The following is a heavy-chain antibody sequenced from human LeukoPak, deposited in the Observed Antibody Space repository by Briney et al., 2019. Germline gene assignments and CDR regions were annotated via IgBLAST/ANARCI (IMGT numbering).Heavy chain of an antibody. Sequence: GASVKVSCKASGYTFTSYYMHWVRQAPGQGLEWMGIINPSGGSTNYAQNFRGRVTITRDTSTTTVYMELNSLRSEDTAMYYCARGDYGAFSDSGYWGQGTLVTVSS. J-gene: IGHJ4*02. CDR1: GYTFTSYY. CDR3: ARGDYGAFSDSGY. D-gene: IGHD4-17*01. V-gene: IGHV1-46*01. CDR2: INPSGGST.